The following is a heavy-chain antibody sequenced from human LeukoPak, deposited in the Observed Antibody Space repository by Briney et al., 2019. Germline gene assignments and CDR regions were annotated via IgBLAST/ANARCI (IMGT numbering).Heavy chain of an antibody. CDR2: IIPIFGTA. V-gene: IGHV1-69*05. Sequence: GASVKVSCKASGGTFSSYAISWVRQAPGQGLEWMGGIIPIFGTANYAQKFQGRVTITTDESTSTAYMELSSLGSEDTAVYYCARAAYCSSTSCYYMDVWGKGTTVTVSS. CDR1: GGTFSSYA. J-gene: IGHJ6*03. D-gene: IGHD2-2*01. CDR3: ARAAYCSSTSCYYMDV.